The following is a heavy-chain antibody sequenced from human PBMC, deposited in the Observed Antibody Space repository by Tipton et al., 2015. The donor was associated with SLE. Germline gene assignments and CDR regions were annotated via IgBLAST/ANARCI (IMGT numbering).Heavy chain of an antibody. Sequence: LRLSCTVSGGSISSYYWSWIRQPPGKGLEWIGYIYYSGSTNYNPSLKSRVTISVDTSKNQFSLKLSSVTAADTAVYYCARVVQLWYDAFDIWGQGTMVTVSS. V-gene: IGHV4-59*01. J-gene: IGHJ3*02. CDR3: ARVVQLWYDAFDI. CDR2: IYYSGST. D-gene: IGHD5-18*01. CDR1: GGSISSYY.